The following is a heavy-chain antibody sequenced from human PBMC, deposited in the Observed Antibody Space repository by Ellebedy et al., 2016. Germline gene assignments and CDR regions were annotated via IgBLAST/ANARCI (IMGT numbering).Heavy chain of an antibody. D-gene: IGHD6-19*01. Sequence: SETLSLXXTVSGGSISSSSYYWGWIRQPPGKGLEWIGSIYYSGSTYYNPSLKSRVTISVDTSKNQFSLKLSSVTAADTAVYYCARVGGGAVALLDAFDIWGQGTMVTVSS. CDR3: ARVGGGAVALLDAFDI. V-gene: IGHV4-39*07. CDR2: IYYSGST. CDR1: GGSISSSSYY. J-gene: IGHJ3*02.